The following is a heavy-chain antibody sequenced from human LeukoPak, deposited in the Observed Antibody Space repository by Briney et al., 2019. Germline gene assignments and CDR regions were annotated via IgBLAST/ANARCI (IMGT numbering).Heavy chain of an antibody. CDR2: ISGSGGST. Sequence: GGSLRLSCAASAFTISSYGMTWVRQAPGKGLEWVALISGSGGSTYYADSVKGRFTIPRDNSKNAVYLQMNSLRAEDTAVYYCAKDVYSSTGLFDYWGQGTLVTVSS. D-gene: IGHD6-13*01. J-gene: IGHJ4*02. CDR1: AFTISSYG. V-gene: IGHV3-23*01. CDR3: AKDVYSSTGLFDY.